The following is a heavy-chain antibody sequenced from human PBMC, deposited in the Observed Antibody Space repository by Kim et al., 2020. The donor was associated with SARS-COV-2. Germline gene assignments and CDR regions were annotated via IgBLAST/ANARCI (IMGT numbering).Heavy chain of an antibody. J-gene: IGHJ4*02. Sequence: GESLKISCKGSGYSFTSYWISWVRQMPGKGLEWMGRIDPSDSYTNYSPSFQGHVTISADKSISTAYLQWSSLKASDTAMYYCARHFPDFWSLPDYWGQGTLVTVSS. CDR3: ARHFPDFWSLPDY. CDR2: IDPSDSYT. D-gene: IGHD3-3*01. V-gene: IGHV5-10-1*01. CDR1: GYSFTSYW.